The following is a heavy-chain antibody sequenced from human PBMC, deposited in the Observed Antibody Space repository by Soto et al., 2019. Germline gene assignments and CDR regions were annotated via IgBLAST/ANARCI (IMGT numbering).Heavy chain of an antibody. CDR3: TREASGSGWWSQGSFES. Sequence: EVQLVESGGGLVQPGGSLRLSCAASGFTVSSSYISWVRQAPGKRLEWVSTIYSSGSTYYADSVRGRFTISRDDSKNTLYLQMNSLSVDDTAVHYCTREASGSGWWSQGSFESWGQGTLVTVSS. V-gene: IGHV3-66*01. CDR2: IYSSGST. CDR1: GFTVSSSY. J-gene: IGHJ5*01. D-gene: IGHD6-19*01.